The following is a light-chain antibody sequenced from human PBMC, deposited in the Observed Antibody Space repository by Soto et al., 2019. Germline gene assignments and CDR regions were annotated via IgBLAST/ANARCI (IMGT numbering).Light chain of an antibody. Sequence: QSVLTQPPSVSGAPGQRVTISCTGSSSNIDAGYDVHWYQQLPGTAPKVLIRSNNERPSGVPDRFSGSKSGASASLAITGLQAEDEADYYCSSYTSSSTGPHVVFGGGTKLTVL. CDR1: SSNIDAGYD. CDR2: SNN. CDR3: SSYTSSSTGPHVV. J-gene: IGLJ2*01. V-gene: IGLV1-40*01.